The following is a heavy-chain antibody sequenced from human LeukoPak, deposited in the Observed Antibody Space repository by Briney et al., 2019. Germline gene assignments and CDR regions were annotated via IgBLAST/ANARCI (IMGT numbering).Heavy chain of an antibody. CDR1: GGSISSGSYY. V-gene: IGHV4-61*02. Sequence: SQTLSLTCTVSGGSISSGSYYWSWIRQPAGKGLEWIGRIYTSGSTNYSPSLKSRVTISVDTSKNQFSLKLSSVTAADTAVYYCAREFTYYDILTGYQLQDYWGQGTLVTVSS. CDR3: AREFTYYDILTGYQLQDY. J-gene: IGHJ4*02. CDR2: IYTSGST. D-gene: IGHD3-9*01.